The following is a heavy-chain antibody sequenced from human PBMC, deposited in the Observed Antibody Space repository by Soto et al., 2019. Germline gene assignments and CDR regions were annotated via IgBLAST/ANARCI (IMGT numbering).Heavy chain of an antibody. Sequence: QVQLQESGPGLVKPSQTLALTCTVSACSISRGGYYWSWIRQHPGKGLEWFGYINYSGSTYYNPSLPSRGTNLVHTSKNNSALKLSSVTTAYTSVCSCARERAVTVHCYFDLWGRGTPVTVSS. V-gene: IGHV4-31*03. CDR3: ARERAVTVHCYFDL. CDR2: INYSGST. CDR1: ACSISRGGYY. D-gene: IGHD4-17*01. J-gene: IGHJ2*01.